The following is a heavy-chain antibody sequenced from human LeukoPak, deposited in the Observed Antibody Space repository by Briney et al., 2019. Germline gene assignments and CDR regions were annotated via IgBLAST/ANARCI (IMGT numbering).Heavy chain of an antibody. V-gene: IGHV4-61*08. CDR2: IYYSGST. CDR3: AIKSYGSGWSFDY. Sequence: PSQTLSLTCTVSGGSISSGGYYWSWIRQPPGRGLEWIGYIYYSGSTNYNPSLKSRVTISVDTSKNQFSLKLSSVTAADTAVYYCAIKSYGSGWSFDYWGQGILVTVSS. J-gene: IGHJ4*02. CDR1: GGSISSGGYY. D-gene: IGHD3-10*01.